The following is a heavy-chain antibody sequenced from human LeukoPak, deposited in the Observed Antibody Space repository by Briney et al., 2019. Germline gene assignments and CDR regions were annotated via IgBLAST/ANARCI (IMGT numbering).Heavy chain of an antibody. V-gene: IGHV4-59*01. CDR3: ATWVGARFDY. J-gene: IGHJ4*02. Sequence: KPSETLSLTCTVSGGSISSYYWSWIRQPPGKGLEWIGYIYYSGSTNYNPPLKSRVTISVDTSKNQFSLKLSSVTAADTAVYCCATWVGARFDYWGQGTLVTVSS. D-gene: IGHD1-26*01. CDR1: GGSISSYY. CDR2: IYYSGST.